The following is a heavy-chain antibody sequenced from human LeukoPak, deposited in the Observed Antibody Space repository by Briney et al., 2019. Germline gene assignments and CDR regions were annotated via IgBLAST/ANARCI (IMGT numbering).Heavy chain of an antibody. CDR2: IKQDGSEK. J-gene: IGHJ6*02. Sequence: GRSLRLSCAASGFTFSSYWMSWVRQAPGKGLEWVANIKQDGSEKYYVDSVKGRFTISRDNAKNSLYLQMNSLRAEDTAVYYCARTPSDFWSGYLDYYYYGMDVWGQGTTVTVSS. V-gene: IGHV3-7*01. CDR3: ARTPSDFWSGYLDYYYYGMDV. D-gene: IGHD3-3*01. CDR1: GFTFSSYW.